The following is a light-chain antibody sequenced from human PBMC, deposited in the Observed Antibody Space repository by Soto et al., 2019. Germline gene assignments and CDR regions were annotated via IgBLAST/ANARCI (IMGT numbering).Light chain of an antibody. V-gene: IGLV2-8*01. CDR1: SSDVGGYNY. J-gene: IGLJ2*01. CDR3: SSYAGSDKSV. CDR2: GVS. Sequence: QSVLTQPPSASGSPGQSVTISCTGTSSDVGGYNYVSWYQHHPGKAPKAMIYGVSKRPSGVPDRFSGSKSGNTASLTVSGLQPEDEADYYCSSYAGSDKSVFGGGTKLTVL.